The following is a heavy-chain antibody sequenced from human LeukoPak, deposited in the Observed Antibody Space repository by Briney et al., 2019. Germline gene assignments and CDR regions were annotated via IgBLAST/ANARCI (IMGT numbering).Heavy chain of an antibody. Sequence: GGSLRLSCAASEFTVSSNYMSWVRQAPGKGLEWVAHIKQDGSEKYYVDSVKGRFTISRDNAKNSLYLQMNSLRAEDTAVYYCAREYYYGPVGNFDYWGQGTLVTVSS. D-gene: IGHD3-10*01. V-gene: IGHV3-7*01. CDR3: AREYYYGPVGNFDY. CDR2: IKQDGSEK. J-gene: IGHJ4*02. CDR1: EFTVSSNY.